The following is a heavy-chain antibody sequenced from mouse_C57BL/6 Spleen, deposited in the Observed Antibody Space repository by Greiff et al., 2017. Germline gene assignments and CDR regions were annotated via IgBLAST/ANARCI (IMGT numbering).Heavy chain of an antibody. V-gene: IGHV2-6*01. Sequence: VQRVESGPGLVAPSQSLSITCTVSGFSLTSYGVDWVRQSPGKGLEWLGVKWGVGRTHYNSAFKSRLSIRKDNSKSQVFLKMNSLQTDDTAMYVCARRTGKLWYFDVWGTGTTVTVSS. D-gene: IGHD4-1*01. CDR3: ARRTGKLWYFDV. CDR2: KWGVGRT. CDR1: GFSLTSYG. J-gene: IGHJ1*03.